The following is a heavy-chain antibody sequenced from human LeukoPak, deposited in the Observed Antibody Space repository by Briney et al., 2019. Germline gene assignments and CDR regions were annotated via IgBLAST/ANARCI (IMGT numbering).Heavy chain of an antibody. CDR3: ARDYYDSSGPGDY. Sequence: ASVKVSCKASGGTFSSYAISWVRQAPGQGLEWMGGIIPIFGTANYAQKFQGRVTITTDESTSTAYMELSSLRSEDTAVYYCARDYYDSSGPGDYWGQGTLVTVSS. CDR1: GGTFSSYA. CDR2: IIPIFGTA. V-gene: IGHV1-69*05. J-gene: IGHJ4*02. D-gene: IGHD3-22*01.